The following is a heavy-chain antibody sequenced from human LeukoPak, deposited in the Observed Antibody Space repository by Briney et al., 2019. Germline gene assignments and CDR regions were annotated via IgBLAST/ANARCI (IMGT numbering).Heavy chain of an antibody. CDR3: ARNHRAMVDY. CDR2: IYYSGST. CDR1: GGSISSSSYY. J-gene: IGHJ4*02. V-gene: IGHV4-39*01. D-gene: IGHD5-18*01. Sequence: SETLSLTCTVSGGSISSSSYYWGWIRQPPGTGLEWIGSIYYSGSTYYNPSLKSRVTISVDTSKNQFSLKLSSVTAADTAVYYCARNHRAMVDYWGQGTLVTVSS.